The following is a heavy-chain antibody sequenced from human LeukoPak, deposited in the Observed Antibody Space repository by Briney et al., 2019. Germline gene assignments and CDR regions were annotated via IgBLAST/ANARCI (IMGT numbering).Heavy chain of an antibody. V-gene: IGHV1-69*13. CDR1: GGTFSSYA. CDR3: ARTTFWSGYYALYYYYGMDV. J-gene: IGHJ6*02. Sequence: SVKVSCKASGGTFSSYAISWVRQAPGQGLEWMGGIIPIFGTANYAQKFQGRVTITADESTSTAYMELSSLRSEDTAVYYCARTTFWSGYYALYYYYGMDVWGQGTTVTVSS. CDR2: IIPIFGTA. D-gene: IGHD3-3*01.